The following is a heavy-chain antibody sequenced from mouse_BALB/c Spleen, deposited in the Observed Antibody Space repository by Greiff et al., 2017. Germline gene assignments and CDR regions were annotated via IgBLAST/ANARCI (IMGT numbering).Heavy chain of an antibody. Sequence: EVQLQQSGPELVKPGASVKIPCKASGYTFTDYNMDWVKQSNGKSLEWIGDINPNNGGTIYNQKFKGKATLTVDKSSSTAYMELRSLTSEDTAVYYCARSSYGNFLYYFDYWGQGTTLTVSS. J-gene: IGHJ2*01. D-gene: IGHD2-10*01. CDR3: ARSSYGNFLYYFDY. CDR1: GYTFTDYN. CDR2: INPNNGGT. V-gene: IGHV1-18*01.